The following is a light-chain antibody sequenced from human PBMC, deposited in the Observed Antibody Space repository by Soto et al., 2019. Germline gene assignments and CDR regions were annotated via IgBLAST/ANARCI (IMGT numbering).Light chain of an antibody. J-gene: IGKJ1*01. CDR3: QHYNQAPAWT. CDR1: QSVSSN. V-gene: IGKV3-15*01. CDR2: GAS. Sequence: SPEGKSAVSGKTSQSVSSNVAWYQQKPGQAPRLLIYGASTRATGIPARFSGSGSGTELHLTRTGLQSEDSAFYYCQHYNQAPAWTFGEGTKVDIK.